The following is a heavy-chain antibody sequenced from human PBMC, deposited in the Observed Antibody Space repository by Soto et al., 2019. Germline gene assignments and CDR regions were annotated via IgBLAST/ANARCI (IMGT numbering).Heavy chain of an antibody. D-gene: IGHD1-26*01. J-gene: IGHJ3*02. Sequence: GGSLRLSCAASGFTVSSNYMSWVRQAPGKGLEWVSVIYSGGSTYYADSVKVRFTISRDNSKNTLYLQMNSLRAEDTAVYYCASSGSSDAFDIWGQGTMVTVSS. CDR1: GFTVSSNY. CDR3: ASSGSSDAFDI. V-gene: IGHV3-53*01. CDR2: IYSGGST.